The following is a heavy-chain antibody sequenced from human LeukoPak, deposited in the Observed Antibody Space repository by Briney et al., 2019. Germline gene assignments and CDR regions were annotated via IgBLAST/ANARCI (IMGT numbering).Heavy chain of an antibody. D-gene: IGHD6-13*01. Sequence: GGSLRLSCIASGFTLSRYEMSWIRQAPGKGLEWVSSVDYSGGDTHYADSVMGRFTISRDNSKNTLYLQLNSLSADDTAVYYCAYQAAAGWYYFDYWGQGTLVTVSS. CDR3: AYQAAAGWYYFDY. CDR1: GFTLSRYE. J-gene: IGHJ4*02. CDR2: VDYSGGDT. V-gene: IGHV3-23*01.